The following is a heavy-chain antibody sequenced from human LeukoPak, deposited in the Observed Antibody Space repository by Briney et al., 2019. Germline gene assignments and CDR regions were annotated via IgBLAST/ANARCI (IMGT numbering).Heavy chain of an antibody. CDR1: RFTFSSYG. V-gene: IGHV3-30*18. D-gene: IGHD2-21*02. Sequence: PGGSLRLSCAASRFTFSSYGMHCVRQAPGKGLGWVAVMSYDGSNKYYADSVKGRFTISRDNSENTLYLQMNSLRAEDTAVYYCAKERIVVVTATGFDYWGQGTLVTVSS. CDR3: AKERIVVVTATGFDY. CDR2: MSYDGSNK. J-gene: IGHJ4*02.